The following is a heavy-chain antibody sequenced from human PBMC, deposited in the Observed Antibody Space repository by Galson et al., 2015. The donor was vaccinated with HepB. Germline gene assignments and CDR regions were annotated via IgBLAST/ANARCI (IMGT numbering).Heavy chain of an antibody. J-gene: IGHJ6*02. Sequence: SLRLSCAASGFTFNTHAMSWVRQAPGKGLEWVSGITPDGGGTDYTGSVKGRFSISRDNSKNTLYLQMNSLRVEDTAKYYCAKVPHSSGWYHYYGLDVWGQGTTVTVSS. D-gene: IGHD6-19*01. CDR3: AKVPHSSGWYHYYGLDV. CDR1: GFTFNTHA. V-gene: IGHV3-23*01. CDR2: ITPDGGGT.